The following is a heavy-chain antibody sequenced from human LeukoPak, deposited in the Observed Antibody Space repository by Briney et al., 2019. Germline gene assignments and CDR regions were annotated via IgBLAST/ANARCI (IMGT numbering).Heavy chain of an antibody. Sequence: SETLSLTCTVSGGSISSSSYYWGWIRQPPGKGLEWIGSIYYSGSTYYNPSLKSRVTISVDTSKNQFSLKLSSVTAADTAVYYCARGYYYDSSGYYSEYYFDYWGQGTLVTVSS. D-gene: IGHD3-22*01. V-gene: IGHV4-39*01. CDR2: IYYSGST. CDR3: ARGYYYDSSGYYSEYYFDY. CDR1: GGSISSSSYY. J-gene: IGHJ4*02.